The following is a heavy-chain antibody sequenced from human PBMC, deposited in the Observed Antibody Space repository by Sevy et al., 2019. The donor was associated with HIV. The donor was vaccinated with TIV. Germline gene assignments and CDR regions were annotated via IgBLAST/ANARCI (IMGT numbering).Heavy chain of an antibody. CDR1: GDTFSTYD. Sequence: ASVKVSCKASGDTFSTYDINWVRQAPGQGLEWMVWMSPKSGSTGFAQKFQGRLTMTRDTSINTAYMELSSLRSEDTAVYYSASSVSGDVRNYGYYYYGMDVWGQGTTVTVSS. J-gene: IGHJ6*02. CDR2: MSPKSGST. V-gene: IGHV1-8*02. CDR3: ASSVSGDVRNYGYYYYGMDV. D-gene: IGHD3-10*02.